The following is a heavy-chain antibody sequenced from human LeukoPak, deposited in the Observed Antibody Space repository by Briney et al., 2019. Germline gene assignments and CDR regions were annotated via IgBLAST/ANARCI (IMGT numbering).Heavy chain of an antibody. CDR2: ISWNSGSI. D-gene: IGHD6-13*01. Sequence: PGRSLRLSCAASGFTFDDYAMHWVRQAPGKGLEWVSGISWNSGSIAYADSVKGRFTISRDNAKNSLYLQMNSLRAEDTALYYCAKDSSSAASYVFDIWGRGTMVTVSS. CDR1: GFTFDDYA. J-gene: IGHJ3*02. CDR3: AKDSSSAASYVFDI. V-gene: IGHV3-9*01.